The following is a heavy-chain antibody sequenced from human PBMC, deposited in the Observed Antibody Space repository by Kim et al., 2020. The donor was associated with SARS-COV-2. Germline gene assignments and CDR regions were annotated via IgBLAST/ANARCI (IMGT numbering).Heavy chain of an antibody. CDR2: IIPIFGTA. CDR1: GGTFSSYA. CDR3: SRDPDYGDYGDDYYYYYGMDV. D-gene: IGHD4-17*01. J-gene: IGHJ6*02. V-gene: IGHV1-69*13. Sequence: SVKVSCKASGGTFSSYAISWVRQAPGQGLEWMGGIIPIFGTANYAQKFQGRVTITADESTSTAYMELSSLRSEYTAVYYCSRDPDYGDYGDDYYYYYGMDVWGQGTTVTVSS.